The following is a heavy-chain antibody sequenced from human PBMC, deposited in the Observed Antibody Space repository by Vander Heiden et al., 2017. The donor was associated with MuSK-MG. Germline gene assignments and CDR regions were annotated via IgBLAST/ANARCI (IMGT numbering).Heavy chain of an antibody. J-gene: IGHJ6*02. D-gene: IGHD2-2*02. V-gene: IGHV3-9*01. CDR1: GFTFDDYA. CDR2: VSWNSGTM. Sequence: EVQLVESGGGLVQPGRSLRLSCAASGFTFDDYAMHWVRQAPGKGLEWVSGVSWNSGTMGYADSVKGRFTISRDNAKNSLFLLMNSLRAEDTALYYCAKAACPGFTSCYKAGIVEPTPYYYGMDVWGQGTTVTVSS. CDR3: AKAACPGFTSCYKAGIVEPTPYYYGMDV.